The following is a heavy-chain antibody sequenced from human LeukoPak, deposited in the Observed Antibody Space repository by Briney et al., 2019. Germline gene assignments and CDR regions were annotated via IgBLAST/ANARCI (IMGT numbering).Heavy chain of an antibody. Sequence: SVTVSCKASGFSFISSAMQWVRQTRGHRVKRLGWVDDGSGNTNFAPEVQERVTITRDMSTSTAYMELSSLRSEYTAVYYGAAFPRNYGSGSPFDYWGQGTLVTVSS. CDR3: AAFPRNYGSGSPFDY. J-gene: IGHJ4*02. V-gene: IGHV1-58*02. CDR2: VDDGSGNT. CDR1: GFSFISSA. D-gene: IGHD3-10*01.